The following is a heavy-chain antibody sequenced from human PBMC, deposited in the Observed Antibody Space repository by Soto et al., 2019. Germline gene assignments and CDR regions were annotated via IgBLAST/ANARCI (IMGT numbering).Heavy chain of an antibody. J-gene: IGHJ4*02. Sequence: QITVKESGPPLVKPTQTLTLTCTFSRFSLSTSGLGVGWIRQPPGRALGWLALIYWYDDKRYSPSLTIRLTITKDTSKNQVVLTMTNMDPVDTDTYYCAHRPSYCSGCNCYSGFDYWGQGTLVTVSS. D-gene: IGHD2-15*01. CDR3: AHRPSYCSGCNCYSGFDY. CDR1: RFSLSTSGLG. V-gene: IGHV2-5*01. CDR2: IYWYDDK.